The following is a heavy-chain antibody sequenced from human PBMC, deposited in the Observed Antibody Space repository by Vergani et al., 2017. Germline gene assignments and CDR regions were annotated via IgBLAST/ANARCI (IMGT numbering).Heavy chain of an antibody. J-gene: IGHJ6*02. CDR1: GGTFSSYA. V-gene: IGHV1-69*04. D-gene: IGHD3-22*01. Sequence: QVQLVQSGAEVKKPGSSVKVSCKASGGTFSSYAISWVRQAPGQGLEWMGRIIPILGIANYAQKFQGRVTITADKSTSTAYMELSSLRSEDTAVYYCARVAYYYSSGYYYYYYGMDVWGQGTTVTVSS. CDR2: IIPILGIA. CDR3: ARVAYYYSSGYYYYYYGMDV.